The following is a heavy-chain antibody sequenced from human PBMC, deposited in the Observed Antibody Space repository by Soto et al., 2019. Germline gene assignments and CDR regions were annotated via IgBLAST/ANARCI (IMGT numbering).Heavy chain of an antibody. J-gene: IGHJ4*02. V-gene: IGHV4-59*12. CDR2: ISYRGST. Sequence: SETLSLTCTVSGGSISSYYWSWIRQPPGKGLEWIGYISYRGSTTYNPSLKSRVTISVDTSKNQFSLKLRSVTAADTAVYYCARVRTEYAGLDYWGQGTLVTVSS. D-gene: IGHD2-2*01. CDR1: GGSISSYY. CDR3: ARVRTEYAGLDY.